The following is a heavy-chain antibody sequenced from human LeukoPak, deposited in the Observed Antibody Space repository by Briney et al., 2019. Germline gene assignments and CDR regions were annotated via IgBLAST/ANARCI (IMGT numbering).Heavy chain of an antibody. CDR1: GFTFSSYS. CDR3: ARGIAAAGYFDY. D-gene: IGHD6-13*01. CDR2: ISSSSSYI. J-gene: IGHJ4*02. Sequence: GGSLRLSCATSGFTFSSYSMNWVRQAPGKGLEWVSSISSSSSYIYYADSVKGRFTISRDNAKNSLYLQMNSLRAEDTAVYYCARGIAAAGYFDYWGQGTLVTVSS. V-gene: IGHV3-21*01.